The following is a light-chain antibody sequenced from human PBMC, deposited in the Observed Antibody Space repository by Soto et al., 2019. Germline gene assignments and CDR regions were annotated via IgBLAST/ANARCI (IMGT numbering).Light chain of an antibody. CDR2: LNSDGSH. CDR3: QTWGSGIVV. Sequence: QPVLTQSPSASASLGASVKLTCTLSSGHSSDAIAWHQQQPEKGPRFLMNLNSDGSHTKGDGIPDRFSGSSSGAGRYLTISSLQSEDEADYYCQTWGSGIVVFGGGTKLTVL. J-gene: IGLJ2*01. V-gene: IGLV4-69*01. CDR1: SGHSSDA.